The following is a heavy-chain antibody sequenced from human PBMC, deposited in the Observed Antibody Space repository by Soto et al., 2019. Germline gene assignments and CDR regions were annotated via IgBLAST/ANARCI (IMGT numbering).Heavy chain of an antibody. J-gene: IGHJ6*04. V-gene: IGHV3-15*01. D-gene: IGHD3-9*01. CDR1: GFTFSNAW. CDR2: IKSKTDGGTT. Sequence: PEGSLRLSCAASGFTFSNAWMSLVRQAPGKGLEWGGRIKSKTDGGTTDYAAPVKGRFTISRDDSKNTLYLQMNSLKTEDTAVYYCTTDLGAILTRYYYNFGMEVWGEGTRVAVSS. CDR3: TTDLGAILTRYYYNFGMEV.